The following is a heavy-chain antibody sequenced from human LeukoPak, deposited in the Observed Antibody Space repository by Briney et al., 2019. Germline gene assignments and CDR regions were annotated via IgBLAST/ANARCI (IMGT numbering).Heavy chain of an antibody. V-gene: IGHV4-34*01. D-gene: IGHD2-15*01. CDR1: GGSFSGYY. J-gene: IGHJ4*02. CDR3: ARGGRLSRFLGYCSGGSCYSGVDY. Sequence: SETLSLTCAVYGGSFSGYYWSWIRQPPGKGLEWIGEINRSGSTNYNPSLKSRVTISVDTSKNQFSLKLSSVTAADTAVYYCARGGRLSRFLGYCSGGSCYSGVDYWGQGTLVTVSS. CDR2: INRSGST.